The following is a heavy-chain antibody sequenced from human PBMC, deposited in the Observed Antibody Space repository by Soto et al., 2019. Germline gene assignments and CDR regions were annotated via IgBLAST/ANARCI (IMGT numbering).Heavy chain of an antibody. CDR1: GYTFSGHF. D-gene: IGHD2-15*01. CDR2: INPNTGNT. J-gene: IGHJ4*02. V-gene: IGHV1-2*02. Sequence: ASVKVSCKTSGYTFSGHFLQWVRQAPGAGPEWMGWINPNTGNTKYGQKFEGRVTMTRDMSSSTAYMELTRLTVDDTAVYFCARAGSYCSGGSCSFADWGQGSLVTVSS. CDR3: ARAGSYCSGGSCSFAD.